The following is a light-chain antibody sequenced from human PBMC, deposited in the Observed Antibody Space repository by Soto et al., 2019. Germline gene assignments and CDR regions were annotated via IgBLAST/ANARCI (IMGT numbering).Light chain of an antibody. CDR1: QSINSW. CDR2: KAS. J-gene: IGKJ1*01. V-gene: IGKV1-5*03. CDR3: QQYNNYWT. Sequence: DIQMTQSPSTLSASVGDRVTITCRASQSINSWLAWYQQKPGKAPKLLIYKASSLESGVPSRFSGSGSGTAFTLTISSLQPDDFATYYCQQYNNYWTFGQGTKVEIK.